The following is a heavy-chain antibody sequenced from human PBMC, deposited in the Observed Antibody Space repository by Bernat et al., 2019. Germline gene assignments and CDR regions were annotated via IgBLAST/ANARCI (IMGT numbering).Heavy chain of an antibody. V-gene: IGHV3-30-3*01. CDR2: ISYDGSNK. CDR1: GFTFSSYA. D-gene: IGHD6-19*01. CDR3: ARDRSSGWYWSRGWFDP. Sequence: VQLVESGGGLVQPGGSLRLSCAASGFTFSSYAMHWVRQAPGKGLEWVAVISYDGSNKYYADSVKGRFTISRDNSKNTLYLQMNSLRAEDTAVYYCARDRSSGWYWSRGWFDPWGQGTLVTVSS. J-gene: IGHJ5*02.